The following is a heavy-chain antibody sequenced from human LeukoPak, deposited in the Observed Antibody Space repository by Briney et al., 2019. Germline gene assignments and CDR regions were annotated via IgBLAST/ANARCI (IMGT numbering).Heavy chain of an antibody. V-gene: IGHV3-21*01. CDR2: ISSSSSYI. CDR3: ARESSLTGAYFDW. J-gene: IGHJ4*02. D-gene: IGHD3-10*01. CDR1: GFTFSSYS. Sequence: PGGSLRLSCAASGFTFSSYSMNWVRQAPGKGLEWVSSISSSSSYIYYADSVKGRFTISRDNSENTLYLQMNSLRDEDTAVYYCARESSLTGAYFDWWGQGTLVTVSS.